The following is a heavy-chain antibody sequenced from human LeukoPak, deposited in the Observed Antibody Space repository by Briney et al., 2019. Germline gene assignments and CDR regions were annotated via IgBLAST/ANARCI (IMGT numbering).Heavy chain of an antibody. CDR3: AASYGSGSYWGWFDP. CDR1: GGSFSGYY. V-gene: IGHV4-34*01. Sequence: PSETLSLTCAVYGGSFSGYYWSWIRQPPGKGLEWIGEINHSGSTNYNPSLKSRVTISVDTSKNQFSLKLSSVTAADTAVYYCAASYGSGSYWGWFDPWGQGTLVTVSS. CDR2: INHSGST. J-gene: IGHJ5*02. D-gene: IGHD3-10*01.